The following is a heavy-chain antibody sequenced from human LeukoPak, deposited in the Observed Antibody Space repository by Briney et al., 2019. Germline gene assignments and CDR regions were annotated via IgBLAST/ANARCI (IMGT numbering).Heavy chain of an antibody. CDR1: GGSFSGYY. D-gene: IGHD2-2*01. J-gene: IGHJ4*02. V-gene: IGHV4-34*01. CDR2: IYYSGST. Sequence: SETLSLTCAVYGGSFSGYYWSWIRQPPGKGLEWIGSIYYSGSTYYNPSLKSRVTISVDTSKNQFSLKLSSVTAADTAVYYCARAIGDIVVVPAAMDSNYLFDYWGQGTLVTVSS. CDR3: ARAIGDIVVVPAAMDSNYLFDY.